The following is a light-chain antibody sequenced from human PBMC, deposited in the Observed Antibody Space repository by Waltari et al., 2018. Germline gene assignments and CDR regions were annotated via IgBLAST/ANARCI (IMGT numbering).Light chain of an antibody. CDR1: QSVSSY. CDR2: AAS. Sequence: EIVLTQSPATLSLSPGERATLSCRASQSVSSYLAWYQQKPGQAPRLLSCAASTRATGIPARFSGSGSGTDFTLTISSLEPEDFAVYYCQQRSNWPRTFGQGTKVEIK. CDR3: QQRSNWPRT. J-gene: IGKJ1*01. V-gene: IGKV3-11*01.